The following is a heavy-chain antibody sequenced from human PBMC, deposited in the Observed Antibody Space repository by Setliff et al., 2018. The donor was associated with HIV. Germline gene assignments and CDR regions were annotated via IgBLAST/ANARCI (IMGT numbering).Heavy chain of an antibody. V-gene: IGHV4-39*01. CDR2: IFHSGNT. J-gene: IGHJ6*03. Sequence: SETLSLTCTVSGDSMSSDNYFWVWVRQPPGKGLEWMGNIFHSGNTYYSPSLKSRVTMSLDTSMSQFSLKLTSVTAADTALYYCARYRRFADYIDVWGKGTTVTVS. D-gene: IGHD1-26*01. CDR3: ARYRRFADYIDV. CDR1: GDSMSSDNYF.